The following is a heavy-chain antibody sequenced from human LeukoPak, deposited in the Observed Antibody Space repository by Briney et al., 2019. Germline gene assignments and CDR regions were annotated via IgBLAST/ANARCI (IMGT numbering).Heavy chain of an antibody. Sequence: GGSLRFSCAASGFTFSSYSMNWVRQAPGKGLEWVSSISSSSSYIYYADSVKGRFTISRDNAKNSLYLQTNSLRAEDTAVYYCARDDCSSTSCYIGPYYYGMDVWGQGTTATVSS. V-gene: IGHV3-21*01. D-gene: IGHD2-2*02. J-gene: IGHJ6*02. CDR2: ISSSSSYI. CDR1: GFTFSSYS. CDR3: ARDDCSSTSCYIGPYYYGMDV.